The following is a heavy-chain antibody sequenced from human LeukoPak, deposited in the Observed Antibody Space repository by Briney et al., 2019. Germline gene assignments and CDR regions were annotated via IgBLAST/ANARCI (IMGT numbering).Heavy chain of an antibody. CDR1: GGTFSSYA. CDR3: ARAPLARDNWFDP. CDR2: IIPIFGTA. Sequence: SVKVSCKASGGTFSSYAISWVRQAPGQGLEWMGGIIPIFGTANYAQKFQGRVTITADESTSTAYMELSSLRSEDTAVYYCARAPLARDNWFDPWGQGTLVTVSS. V-gene: IGHV1-69*13. J-gene: IGHJ5*02. D-gene: IGHD2-21*01.